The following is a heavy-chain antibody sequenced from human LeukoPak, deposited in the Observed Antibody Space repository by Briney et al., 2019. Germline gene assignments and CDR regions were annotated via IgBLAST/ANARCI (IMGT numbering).Heavy chain of an antibody. J-gene: IGHJ4*02. Sequence: GGSLRLSCAASGFTIDTYAMHWVRQPAGKGLEWVSGITWNSDSMAYADSVRGRFTVSRDNAKNSLYLQMNSLRTEDTALYYCVRSPYNFMWPLDHWGQGILVTVSS. CDR2: ITWNSDSM. CDR1: GFTIDTYA. V-gene: IGHV3-9*01. D-gene: IGHD1-14*01. CDR3: VRSPYNFMWPLDH.